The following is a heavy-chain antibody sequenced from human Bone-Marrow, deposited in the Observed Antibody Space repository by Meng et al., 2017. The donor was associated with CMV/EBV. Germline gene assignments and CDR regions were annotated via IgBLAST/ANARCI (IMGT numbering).Heavy chain of an antibody. Sequence: SETLSLTCNVSGGSISSYYWSYIRQPPGKGLEWIGYIYNSGRTNYNPSLKNRVTISVDTYKYQFSLKLTSVTTAGTAVYFCARGSLGHCSSTSCYTSRRHPKYYFDYWGQGTLVTVSS. V-gene: IGHV4-59*01. CDR2: IYNSGRT. D-gene: IGHD2-2*02. CDR1: GGSISSYY. CDR3: ARGSLGHCSSTSCYTSRRHPKYYFDY. J-gene: IGHJ4*02.